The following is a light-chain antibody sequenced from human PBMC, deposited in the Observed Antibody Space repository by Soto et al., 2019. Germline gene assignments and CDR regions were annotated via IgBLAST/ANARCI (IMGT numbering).Light chain of an antibody. V-gene: IGLV2-8*01. CDR3: SSYAGTTAV. CDR1: SSDVGGYNY. J-gene: IGLJ1*01. CDR2: EVS. Sequence: QSALTQPPSASGSPGQSVTISCTGTSSDVGGYNYVSWYQQHPGKAPKLMIYEVSKRPSGVPDRFSGSKSGNTASLTVSGLQAEDEADYYCSSYAGTTAVYGPATQVTV.